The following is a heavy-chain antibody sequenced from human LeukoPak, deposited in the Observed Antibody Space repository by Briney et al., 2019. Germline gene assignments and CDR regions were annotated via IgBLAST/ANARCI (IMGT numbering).Heavy chain of an antibody. Sequence: SETLSLTCTVSGDSISRSNYYWVWLRQPPGTGLEWIGSIYYSGNTYYNPSLKSRVTISVDTSKNQFSLKVSSVTAADTAVYYCARDARYSDYVDAFDIWGQGTMVTVSS. CDR3: ARDARYSDYVDAFDI. CDR1: GDSISRSNYY. V-gene: IGHV4-39*07. CDR2: IYYSGNT. J-gene: IGHJ3*02. D-gene: IGHD5-12*01.